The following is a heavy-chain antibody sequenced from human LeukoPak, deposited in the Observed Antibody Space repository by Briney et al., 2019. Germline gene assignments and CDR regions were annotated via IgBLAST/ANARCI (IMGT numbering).Heavy chain of an antibody. CDR3: ARKGGAAAGTSYYYYYMDV. Sequence: GGSLRLSCAASGFTFSSYWMSWVRQAPGKGLEWVANIKQDGSEKYYVDSVKGRFTISRDNAKNSLYLQMNSLRAEDTAVYYCARKGGAAAGTSYYYYYMDVWGKGTTVTISS. D-gene: IGHD6-13*01. CDR2: IKQDGSEK. J-gene: IGHJ6*03. V-gene: IGHV3-7*01. CDR1: GFTFSSYW.